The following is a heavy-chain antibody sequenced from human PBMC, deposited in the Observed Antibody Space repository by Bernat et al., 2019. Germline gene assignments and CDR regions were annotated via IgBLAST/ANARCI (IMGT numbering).Heavy chain of an antibody. CDR3: ARHPAATPTPHFDY. CDR1: GFTFSSYS. J-gene: IGHJ4*02. Sequence: VQLVESGGGLVQPGGSLRLSCAASGFTFSSYSMNWIRQPPGKGLEWIGSIYYSGSTYYNPSLKSRVTISVDTSKTQFSLKLSSVTAADPAVYYCARHPAATPTPHFDYWGQGTLVTVSS. D-gene: IGHD6-25*01. V-gene: IGHV4-39*01. CDR2: IYYSGST.